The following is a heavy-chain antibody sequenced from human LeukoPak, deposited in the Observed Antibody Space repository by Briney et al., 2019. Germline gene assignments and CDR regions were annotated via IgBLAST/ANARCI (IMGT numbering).Heavy chain of an antibody. CDR1: GYTFTSYY. J-gene: IGHJ4*02. CDR2: INPSGGST. CDR3: ARWLHPGDYFDY. Sequence: ASVKVSCKASGYTFTSYYMHWVRQAPGQGLEWMGIINPSGGSTSYAQKFQGRVTMTRDTSTSTVYMELSRLRSDDTAVYYCARWLHPGDYFDYWGQGTLVTVSS. V-gene: IGHV1-46*01. D-gene: IGHD5-12*01.